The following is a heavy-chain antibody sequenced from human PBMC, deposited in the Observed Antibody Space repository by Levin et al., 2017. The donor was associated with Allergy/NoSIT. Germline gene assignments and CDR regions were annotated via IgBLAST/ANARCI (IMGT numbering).Heavy chain of an antibody. CDR1: GGPINNYH. CDR2: IYYLGNT. J-gene: IGHJ4*02. D-gene: IGHD3-10*01. CDR3: ARIGMVSGDRSGAFDY. V-gene: IGHV4-59*01. Sequence: PSETLSLTCTVSGGPINNYHWSWIRQPPGKGLEWIAYIYYLGNTNYNPSLKSRLTISVDTSRNQFSLRLSSVTAADTAMYYCARIGMVSGDRSGAFDYWGQGSLVTVSS.